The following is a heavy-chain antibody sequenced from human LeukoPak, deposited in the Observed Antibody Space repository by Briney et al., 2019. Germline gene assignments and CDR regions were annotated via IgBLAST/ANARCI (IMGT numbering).Heavy chain of an antibody. CDR2: ISSSSSTI. V-gene: IGHV3-48*01. J-gene: IGHJ6*04. CDR3: AELGITMIGGV. CDR1: KFTFSDYG. D-gene: IGHD3-10*02. Sequence: GGSLRLSCAASKFTFSDYGMNWVRQAPGKGLEWVSYISSSSSTIYYGDSVKGRFTISRDNAENSLYLQMNSLRAEDTAVYYCAELGITMIGGVWGKGTTVTISS.